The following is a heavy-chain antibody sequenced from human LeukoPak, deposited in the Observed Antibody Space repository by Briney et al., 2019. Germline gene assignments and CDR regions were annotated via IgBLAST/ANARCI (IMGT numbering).Heavy chain of an antibody. CDR3: ARGGRSGWYYYYYMDV. Sequence: SQTLSLTCTVSGGSISSGSYYWSWIRQPAGKGLEWIGRIYSSGSTNYNPSLKSRVTISLDTSKNQFSLKLSSVTAADTAVYYCARGGRSGWYYYYYMDVWGKGTTVTVSS. J-gene: IGHJ6*03. D-gene: IGHD6-19*01. CDR2: IYSSGST. CDR1: GGSISSGSYY. V-gene: IGHV4-61*02.